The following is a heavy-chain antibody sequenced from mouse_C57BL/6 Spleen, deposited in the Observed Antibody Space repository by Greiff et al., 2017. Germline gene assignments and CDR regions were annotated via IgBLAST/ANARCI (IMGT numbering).Heavy chain of an antibody. CDR3: ARRDWDGFAY. Sequence: QVQLKQSGAELVMPGASVKLSCKASGYTFTSYWMHWVKQRPGQGLEWIGEIDPSDSYTNYNQKFKGKSTLTVDKSSSTAYMQLSSLTSEDSAVYYCARRDWDGFAYWGQGTLVTVSA. D-gene: IGHD4-1*01. J-gene: IGHJ3*01. CDR1: GYTFTSYW. V-gene: IGHV1-69*01. CDR2: IDPSDSYT.